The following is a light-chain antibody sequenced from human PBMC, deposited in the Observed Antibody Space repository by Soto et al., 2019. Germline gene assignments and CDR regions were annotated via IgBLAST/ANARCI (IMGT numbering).Light chain of an antibody. CDR3: SSYTSSPYVV. CDR2: DVS. J-gene: IGLJ2*01. V-gene: IGLV2-14*01. Sequence: QSALTQPASVSGSPGQSITISCTETGSAVGVYNYVSWYQQHPGKAPKLMIYDVSNRPSGVSNRFSGSKSGNTASLTISGLQAEDEADYYCSSYTSSPYVVFGGGTKLTVL. CDR1: GSAVGVYNY.